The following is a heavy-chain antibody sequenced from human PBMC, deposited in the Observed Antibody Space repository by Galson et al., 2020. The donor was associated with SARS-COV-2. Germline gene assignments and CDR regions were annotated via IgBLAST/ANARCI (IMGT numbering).Heavy chain of an antibody. CDR1: GFPFSTYS. CDR2: ISTSSSYT. J-gene: IGHJ6*02. Sequence: GAPLRLSCAASGFPFSTYSMNWVRPAPGKGLERVSPISTSSSYTYYVDPVKGRFSISRDNPRNALYLQMTSLRAEDTAVYYCARDEGIRGYNYGRLYYGMDVWGQGTTVTVSS. D-gene: IGHD5-18*01. CDR3: ARDEGIRGYNYGRLYYGMDV. V-gene: IGHV3-21*01.